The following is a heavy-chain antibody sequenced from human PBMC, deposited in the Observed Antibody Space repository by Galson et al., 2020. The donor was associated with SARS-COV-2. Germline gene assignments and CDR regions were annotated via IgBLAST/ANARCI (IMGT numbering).Heavy chain of an antibody. J-gene: IGHJ4*02. Sequence: GGSLRLPCVASGFSLRNYGMHWVRKAPGKGLEWAAFNSYEGSIKYYVESVKGRFTISRDNSKNTLFLQMNSLTTDDTAVYYCAKGATDFDYWCQGTLVTVSS. CDR2: NSYEGSIK. D-gene: IGHD1-26*01. CDR1: GFSLRNYG. CDR3: AKGATDFDY. V-gene: IGHV3-30*18.